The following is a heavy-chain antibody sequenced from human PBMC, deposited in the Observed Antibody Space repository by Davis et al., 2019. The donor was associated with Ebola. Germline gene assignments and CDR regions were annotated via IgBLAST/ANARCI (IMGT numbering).Heavy chain of an antibody. CDR1: GYTFTSYY. Sequence: ASVKVSCKASGYTFTSYYMHWVRQAPGQGLEWMGIINPSGGSTSYAQKFQGRVTITADKSTSTAYMELSSLRSEDTAVYYCARVVTMIVVVMRMDVWGKGTTVTVSS. CDR3: ARVVTMIVVVMRMDV. CDR2: INPSGGST. D-gene: IGHD3-22*01. J-gene: IGHJ6*04. V-gene: IGHV1-46*01.